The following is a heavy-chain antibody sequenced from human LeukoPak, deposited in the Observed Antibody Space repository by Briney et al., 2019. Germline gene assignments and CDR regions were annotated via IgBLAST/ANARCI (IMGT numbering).Heavy chain of an antibody. Sequence: GGSLRLSCAASGFTFSSYVMSWVRQAPGKGLEWVSNIGGSVGSMFYAASVKGRFAISRDNSKNTLFLQMNNLRIEDTAVYYCAKRGNSWDLFDYWGQGTLVTVSS. CDR1: GFTFSSYV. CDR2: IGGSVGSM. J-gene: IGHJ4*02. D-gene: IGHD6-13*01. CDR3: AKRGNSWDLFDY. V-gene: IGHV3-23*01.